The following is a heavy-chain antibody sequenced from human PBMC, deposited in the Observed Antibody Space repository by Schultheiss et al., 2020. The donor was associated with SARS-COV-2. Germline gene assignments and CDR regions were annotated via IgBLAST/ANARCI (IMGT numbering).Heavy chain of an antibody. D-gene: IGHD6-19*01. CDR2: TRNKANSYTT. CDR1: GFTFSDHY. Sequence: GGSLRLSCAASGFTFSDHYMDWVRQAPGKGLEWVGRTRNKANSYTTEYAASVKGRFTISRDNSKNTLYLQMNSLRAEDTAVYYCAKEDQGAVAGSYWGQGTLVTVSS. V-gene: IGHV3-72*01. CDR3: AKEDQGAVAGSY. J-gene: IGHJ4*02.